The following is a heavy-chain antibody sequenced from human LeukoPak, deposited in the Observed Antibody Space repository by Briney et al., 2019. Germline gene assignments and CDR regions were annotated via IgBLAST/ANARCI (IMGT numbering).Heavy chain of an antibody. CDR2: IRSKANTYAT. D-gene: IGHD1-26*01. Sequence: GGSLRLSCAASGFTFSGSAIHWVRQASGKGLEWVGRIRSKANTYATAYAASVKGRFSISRDDSNNTAYLQMNSLKTEDTAVYYCTTGEGGSYNSGQGTLLTVSS. CDR3: TTGEGGSYN. V-gene: IGHV3-73*01. J-gene: IGHJ4*02. CDR1: GFTFSGSA.